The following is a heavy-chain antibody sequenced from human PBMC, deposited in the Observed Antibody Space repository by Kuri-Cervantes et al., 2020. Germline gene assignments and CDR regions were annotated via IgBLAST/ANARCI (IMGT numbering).Heavy chain of an antibody. CDR2: VCWKSGSI. J-gene: IGHJ4*02. Sequence: SLKISCAASGVTFDDHAIEWVRQVPGKGLEWVSRVCWKSGSIDYADSVKGRFTISKDDAKNSLYLQMNSLRAEDTAVYYCAKDSGGRIRWANSFDYWGQGTLVTVSS. V-gene: IGHV3-9*01. D-gene: IGHD4-23*01. CDR3: AKDSGGRIRWANSFDY. CDR1: GVTFDDHA.